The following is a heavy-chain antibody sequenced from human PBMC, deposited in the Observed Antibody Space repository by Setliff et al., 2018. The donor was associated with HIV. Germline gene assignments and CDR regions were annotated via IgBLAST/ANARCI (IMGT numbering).Heavy chain of an antibody. CDR3: ARSWYYYDSSGPFDY. V-gene: IGHV4-31*03. D-gene: IGHD3-22*01. CDR1: GGSISIGGYY. J-gene: IGHJ4*02. Sequence: PSETLSLTCTVSGGSISIGGYYWGWIRQHPGKGLEWIGYIYHNGSTYYNPSLKSRVIISVDTSKNQFSLKLTSVTAADTAVYYCARSWYYYDSSGPFDYWGQGTLVTVSS. CDR2: IYHNGST.